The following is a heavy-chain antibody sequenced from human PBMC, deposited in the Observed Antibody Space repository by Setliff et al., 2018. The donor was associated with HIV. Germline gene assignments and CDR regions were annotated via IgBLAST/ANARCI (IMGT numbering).Heavy chain of an antibody. CDR1: GGSISSYY. CDR3: ARYDYGDFDY. D-gene: IGHD4-17*01. J-gene: IGHJ4*02. CDR2: IYTSGST. V-gene: IGHV4-4*08. Sequence: SETLSLTCTVSGGSISSYYWSWIRQPPGKGLEWIGYIYTSGSTNYNPSLKSRVTISVDTSKNQFSLNLSSVTAADTAVYYCARYDYGDFDYWGQGTPVTVSS.